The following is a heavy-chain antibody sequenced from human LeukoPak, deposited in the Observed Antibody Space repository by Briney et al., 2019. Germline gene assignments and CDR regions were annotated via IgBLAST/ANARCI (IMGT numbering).Heavy chain of an antibody. CDR3: ARDGRSTYDFWSGYSRYYFDY. CDR1: GGSISSHC. CDR2: IYYSGST. Sequence: SETLSLTCTVSGGSISSHCWSWIRQPPGKGLEWIGYIYYSGSTNYNPSLKSRVTISVDTSKNQFSLKLSSVTAADTAVYCCARDGRSTYDFWSGYSRYYFDYWGQGTLVTVSS. D-gene: IGHD3-3*01. V-gene: IGHV4-59*11. J-gene: IGHJ4*02.